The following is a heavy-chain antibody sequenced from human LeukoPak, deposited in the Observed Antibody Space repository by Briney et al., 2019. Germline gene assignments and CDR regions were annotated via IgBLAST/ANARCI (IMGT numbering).Heavy chain of an antibody. Sequence: SETLSFTCSVSGGSISGHYWSWIRQPPGKELEWIGYIFGTGNTLYNPSLSSRVTMSLDTSKNQFSLRLTSVTAADTAVYYCARFAYCGSGCWYYFDFWGRGMLVTVSS. CDR2: IFGTGNT. CDR1: GGSISGHY. J-gene: IGHJ4*02. V-gene: IGHV4-4*09. CDR3: ARFAYCGSGCWYYFDF. D-gene: IGHD2-21*02.